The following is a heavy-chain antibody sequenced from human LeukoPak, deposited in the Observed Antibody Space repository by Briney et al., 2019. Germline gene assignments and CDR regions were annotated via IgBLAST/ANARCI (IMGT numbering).Heavy chain of an antibody. CDR2: IYYTGRTY. CDR1: GGSIASDGYF. V-gene: IGHV4-31*03. CDR3: ARDVGGKYYFDS. J-gene: IGHJ4*02. Sequence: TLSLTCTVSGGSIASDGYFWSWIRLHPGKGLEWVGYIYYTGRTYYYNPSLQSRVTISVDTSKNQFSLSLSSVTAADTAVYYCARDVGGKYYFDSWGQGTLVTVSS. D-gene: IGHD2-15*01.